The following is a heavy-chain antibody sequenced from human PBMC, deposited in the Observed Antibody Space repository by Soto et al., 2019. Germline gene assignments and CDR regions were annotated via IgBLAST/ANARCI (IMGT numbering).Heavy chain of an antibody. CDR3: ARGPRGLYHHDY. Sequence: EVQLVESGGGLVQPGGSLRLSCAASGFTFSGDWMHWVRQGAGKGLVCVSRINMDGSRTNYADSVKGRFTISRDNAKNTLYLHMNSLSVDDTAVYFCARGPRGLYHHDYWGQGALVPVSS. V-gene: IGHV3-74*01. J-gene: IGHJ4*02. CDR1: GFTFSGDW. CDR2: INMDGSRT. D-gene: IGHD2-2*01.